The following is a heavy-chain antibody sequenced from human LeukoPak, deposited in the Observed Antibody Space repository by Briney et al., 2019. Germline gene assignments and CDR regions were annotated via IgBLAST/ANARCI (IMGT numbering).Heavy chain of an antibody. CDR1: GFTLSNYW. CDR2: IWYDGSNK. D-gene: IGHD6-19*01. V-gene: IGHV3-33*08. J-gene: IGHJ4*02. Sequence: GGSLRLSCAASGFTLSNYWMTWVRQAPGKGLEWVAVIWYDGSNKYYADSVKGRFTISRDNSKNTLYLQMNSLRAEDTAVYYCARGSGWYDYWGQGTLVTVSS. CDR3: ARGSGWYDY.